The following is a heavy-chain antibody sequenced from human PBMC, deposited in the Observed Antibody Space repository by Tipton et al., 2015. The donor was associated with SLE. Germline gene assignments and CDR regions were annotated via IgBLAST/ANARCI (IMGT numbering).Heavy chain of an antibody. Sequence: QLVQSGAEVKKPGESLKISCKGSGYSFTDHWIGWVRQTPGKGLEWMGIIYPGDSDTRYSPSFAGQVTISADKSINTAYLQWSSLRASDTAMYYCARLRSRPSIAAAGHPDYWGQGTLVTVSS. V-gene: IGHV5-51*01. CDR3: ARLRSRPSIAAAGHPDY. CDR1: GYSFTDHW. D-gene: IGHD6-13*01. J-gene: IGHJ4*02. CDR2: IYPGDSDT.